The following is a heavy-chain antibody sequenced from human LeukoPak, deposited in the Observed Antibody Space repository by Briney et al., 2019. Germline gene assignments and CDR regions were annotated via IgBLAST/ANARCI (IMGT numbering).Heavy chain of an antibody. J-gene: IGHJ4*02. CDR1: GFTVSSNY. D-gene: IGHD3-22*01. CDR3: ARGPGDSSGYYLGY. Sequence: GGSLRLSCAASGFTVSSNYMSWVRQAPGKGLEWVSVIYSGGSTYYADSVKGRFTISRDNSKNTLHLQMNSLRAEDTAVYYCARGPGDSSGYYLGYWGQGTLVTVSS. CDR2: IYSGGST. V-gene: IGHV3-53*01.